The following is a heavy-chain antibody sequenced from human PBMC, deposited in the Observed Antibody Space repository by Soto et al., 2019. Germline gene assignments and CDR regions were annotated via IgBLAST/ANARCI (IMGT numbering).Heavy chain of an antibody. CDR2: ISAYNGNT. CDR1: GYSFTTYG. J-gene: IGHJ6*02. V-gene: IGHV1-18*01. CDR3: AGECPPTYYFYGMDG. Sequence: QVQLVQSGGEVKKPGASVKVSCKTSGYSFTTYGISWVRQAPGQGLEWMGWISAYNGNTNYAQNHQGRVTMTTNTSMSTAYMELTSLRSDDTAVYYCAGECPPTYYFYGMDGWGQGSTVTASS.